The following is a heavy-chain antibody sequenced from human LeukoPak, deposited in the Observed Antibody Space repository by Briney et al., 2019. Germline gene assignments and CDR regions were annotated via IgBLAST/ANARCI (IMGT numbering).Heavy chain of an antibody. Sequence: GASVKVSCKASGGTFSSYAISWVRQAPGQGLEWMGRIIPIFGTANYAQKFQGRVTITTDESTSTAYMELSSLRSEDTAVYYCARDKGSSWYRYFDYWDQGTLVTVSS. CDR1: GGTFSSYA. CDR2: IIPIFGTA. V-gene: IGHV1-69*05. D-gene: IGHD6-13*01. J-gene: IGHJ4*02. CDR3: ARDKGSSWYRYFDY.